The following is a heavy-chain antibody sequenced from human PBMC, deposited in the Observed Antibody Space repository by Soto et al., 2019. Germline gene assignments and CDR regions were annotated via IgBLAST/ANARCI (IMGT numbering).Heavy chain of an antibody. Sequence: AAAVKVSCKASGYTFTGYYIHWLRQAPGQGPEWMGWIDPNSGDTNYAQKFQGRVTMTRGSSISTAYMELSRLRSDDTAVYYCARQKYSSSWFYDYWGQGTLVTVSS. CDR1: GYTFTGYY. CDR3: ARQKYSSSWFYDY. D-gene: IGHD6-13*01. J-gene: IGHJ4*02. V-gene: IGHV1-2*02. CDR2: IDPNSGDT.